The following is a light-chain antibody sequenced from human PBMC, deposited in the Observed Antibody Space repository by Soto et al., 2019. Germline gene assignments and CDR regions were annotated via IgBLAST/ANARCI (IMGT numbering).Light chain of an antibody. V-gene: IGLV2-8*01. CDR2: EVS. Sequence: QSALTQPPSASGSPGQSVTISCTGTSSDVGGYNYVSWYQQHPGKAPKLMIYEVSKRPSGVPDRFSGSKSSNTASLTVSGLQAEDEADYYCSSYAGSNELFGGGTKLTVL. J-gene: IGLJ2*01. CDR1: SSDVGGYNY. CDR3: SSYAGSNEL.